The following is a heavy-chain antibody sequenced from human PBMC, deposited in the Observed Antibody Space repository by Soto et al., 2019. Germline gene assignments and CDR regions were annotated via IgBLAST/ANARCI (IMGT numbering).Heavy chain of an antibody. CDR1: GGSCIGYC. D-gene: IGHD6-13*01. Sequence: LVTLSHTCAVDGGSCIGYCGSWIRQHPGKGLEWVGEINHSGSTNYNPSLKSRVTISVDTSKNQFSLKLSSVTAADTAVYYCARVMVRQQLVRRGWDYYYSGMDVWGQGTTVTVSS. CDR3: ARVMVRQQLVRRGWDYYYSGMDV. V-gene: IGHV4-34*01. CDR2: INHSGST. J-gene: IGHJ6*02.